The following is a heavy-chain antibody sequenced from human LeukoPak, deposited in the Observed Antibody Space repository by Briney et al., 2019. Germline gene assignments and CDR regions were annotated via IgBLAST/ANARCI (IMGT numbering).Heavy chain of an antibody. Sequence: GGSLRLSCAASGFTFSDYYMSWIRQAPGKGLEWVSYISSNGSTIYYADSVKGRFTISRDNAKNSLYLQMNSLRAEDTAVYYWARGYGDYYYYYMDVWGKGTTVTVSS. CDR2: ISSNGSTI. V-gene: IGHV3-11*04. D-gene: IGHD4-17*01. CDR1: GFTFSDYY. J-gene: IGHJ6*03. CDR3: ARGYGDYYYYYMDV.